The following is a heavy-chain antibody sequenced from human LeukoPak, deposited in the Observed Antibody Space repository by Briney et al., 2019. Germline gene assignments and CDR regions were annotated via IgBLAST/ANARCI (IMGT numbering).Heavy chain of an antibody. CDR1: GYTFTGYY. CDR3: RITMVRGVIGDAFDI. Sequence: ASVKVSCKASGYTFTGYYMHWVRQAPGQGLEWMGWINPNSGGTNYAQKFQGRVTMTRNTSISTAYMELSSLRSEDTAVYYCRITMVRGVIGDAFDIWGQGTMVTVSS. V-gene: IGHV1-2*02. J-gene: IGHJ3*02. D-gene: IGHD3-10*01. CDR2: INPNSGGT.